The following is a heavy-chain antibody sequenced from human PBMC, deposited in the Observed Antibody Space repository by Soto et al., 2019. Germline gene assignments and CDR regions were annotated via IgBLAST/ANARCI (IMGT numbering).Heavy chain of an antibody. CDR2: IYFGGST. Sequence: SETLSLTCTVSGGSISPHYWSWIRQPPGKGLEWIGYIYFGGSTTYNPSLKSRVTISLDTSNNQFSLNLRSVTAADTAVYYCARARYYGGADFWGQGPLVTVYS. D-gene: IGHD3-10*01. J-gene: IGHJ4*02. CDR1: GGSISPHY. CDR3: ARARYYGGADF. V-gene: IGHV4-59*11.